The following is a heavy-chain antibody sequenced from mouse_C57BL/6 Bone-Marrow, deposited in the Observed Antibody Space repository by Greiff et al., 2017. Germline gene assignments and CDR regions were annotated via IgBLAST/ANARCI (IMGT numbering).Heavy chain of an antibody. CDR1: GYTFTSYG. V-gene: IGHV1-81*01. D-gene: IGHD1-1*01. CDR3: ARGITKPAWFAD. Sequence: VKLVESGAELARPGASVKLSCKASGYTFTSYGISWVKQRTGQGLEWIGEIYPRSGNTYYNEKFKGKATLTADKSSSTAYMELRSLPSADSAVFFCARGITKPAWFADGGKGTLVTASA. CDR2: IYPRSGNT. J-gene: IGHJ3*01.